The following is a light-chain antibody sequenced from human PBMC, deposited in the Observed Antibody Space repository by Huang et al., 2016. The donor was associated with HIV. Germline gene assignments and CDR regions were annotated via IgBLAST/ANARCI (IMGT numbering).Light chain of an antibody. V-gene: IGKV6-21*02. CDR2: YAS. Sequence: ENVLTQSPDFQSVTPKEKVTITCRASQNIGSSLDWYPQKPDQSPKLLIKYASQSISGVPSRFSGSGSGTEFTLTINSLEDEDAATYYCHQSSSPWTFGQGTKVEIK. J-gene: IGKJ1*01. CDR1: QNIGSS. CDR3: HQSSSPWT.